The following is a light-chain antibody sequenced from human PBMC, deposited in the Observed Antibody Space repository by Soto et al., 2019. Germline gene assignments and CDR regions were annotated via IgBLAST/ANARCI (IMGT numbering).Light chain of an antibody. CDR3: CSYVGATTYV. V-gene: IGLV2-23*01. J-gene: IGLJ1*01. CDR2: EGI. Sequence: LTQPASWSVSPGQSITISCTGTSSTVGGFNVVSWYQQHPGKAPKVIIYEGIKRPSGVSNRFSGSNSGSTASLTISGLQAEDEADYYCCSYVGATTYVFGTGTKVTVL. CDR1: SSTVGGFNV.